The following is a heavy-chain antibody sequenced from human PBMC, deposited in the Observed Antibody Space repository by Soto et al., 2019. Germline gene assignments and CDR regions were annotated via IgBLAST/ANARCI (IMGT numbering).Heavy chain of an antibody. Sequence: GESLKLSCQVSGYTFTTYWIGWVRQMPGKGLEWMGIIYPSDSDTRYSPSFQGQVTISADQSINTAYLQWDSLKASDTAIYYCARPANTVADHFDLWGQGTPVTVSS. CDR3: ARPANTVADHFDL. D-gene: IGHD4-17*01. CDR1: GYTFTTYW. V-gene: IGHV5-51*01. CDR2: IYPSDSDT. J-gene: IGHJ4*02.